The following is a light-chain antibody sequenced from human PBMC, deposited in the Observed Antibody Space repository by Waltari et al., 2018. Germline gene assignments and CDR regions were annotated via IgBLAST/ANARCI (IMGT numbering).Light chain of an antibody. V-gene: IGKV2-30*01. CDR1: QAIVSSDGNTY. CDR3: MQGTHWPWT. CDR2: KVS. J-gene: IGKJ1*01. Sequence: DVAMTQSKLSLPVTLGQPASLPCRSTQAIVSSDGNTYFNWFQQRPGQAPRRLLYKVSNRDSGVPDRFSGSGSGTDFTLRISRVEAEDVGVYYCMQGTHWPWTFGQGTKVEIK.